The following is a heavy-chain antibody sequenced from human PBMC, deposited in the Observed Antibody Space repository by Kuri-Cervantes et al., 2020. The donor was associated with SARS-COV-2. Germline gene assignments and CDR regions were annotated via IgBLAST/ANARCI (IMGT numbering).Heavy chain of an antibody. Sequence: GESLKISCAASGFTFSSYSMNWVRQAPGKGLEWVSSTSSSSSYIYYADSVKGRFTISRDNAKNSLYLQMNSLRAEDTAVYYCARDRGVRGWYFDYWGQGTLVTVSS. V-gene: IGHV3-21*01. CDR3: ARDRGVRGWYFDY. J-gene: IGHJ4*02. CDR2: TSSSSSYI. CDR1: GFTFSSYS. D-gene: IGHD3-10*01.